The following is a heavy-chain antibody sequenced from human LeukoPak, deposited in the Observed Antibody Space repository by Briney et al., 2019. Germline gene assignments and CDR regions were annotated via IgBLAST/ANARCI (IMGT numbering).Heavy chain of an antibody. V-gene: IGHV3-23*01. J-gene: IGHJ4*02. D-gene: IGHD3-9*01. Sequence: GGSLRLSCAASGFTFSSYAMSWVRQAPGKGLEWVSAISGSGGSTYYADSVKGRFTISRDSAKNSLYLQMNSLRAEDTAIYYCARDLDWGRLDYWGQGTLVTVSS. CDR3: ARDLDWGRLDY. CDR2: ISGSGGST. CDR1: GFTFSSYA.